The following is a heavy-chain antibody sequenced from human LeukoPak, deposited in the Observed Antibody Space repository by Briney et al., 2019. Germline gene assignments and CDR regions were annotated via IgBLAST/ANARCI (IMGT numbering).Heavy chain of an antibody. D-gene: IGHD2-2*01. CDR2: TSSSSSYI. CDR1: GFTFSSYS. J-gene: IGHJ4*02. V-gene: IGHV3-21*01. CDR3: ARDWADIVVVPAAPLDY. Sequence: GGSLRLSCAASGFTFSSYSMNWVRQAPGKGLEWVSSTSSSSSYIYYADSVKGRFTISRDNAKNSLYLQMNSLRAEDTAVYYCARDWADIVVVPAAPLDYWGQGTLVTVSS.